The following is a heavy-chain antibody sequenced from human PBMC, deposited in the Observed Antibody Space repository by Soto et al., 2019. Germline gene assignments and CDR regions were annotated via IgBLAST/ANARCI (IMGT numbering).Heavy chain of an antibody. CDR2: ISSSGSTI. J-gene: IGHJ6*03. CDR3: ARDKDVVVVAANYYYYYYMDV. D-gene: IGHD2-15*01. CDR1: GFTFSDYY. V-gene: IGHV3-11*01. Sequence: GSLRLSCAASGFTFSDYYMSWIRQAPGKGLEWVSYISSSGSTIYYADSVKGRFTISRDNAKNSLYLQMNSLRAEDTAVYYCARDKDVVVVAANYYYYYYMDVWGKGTTVTVSS.